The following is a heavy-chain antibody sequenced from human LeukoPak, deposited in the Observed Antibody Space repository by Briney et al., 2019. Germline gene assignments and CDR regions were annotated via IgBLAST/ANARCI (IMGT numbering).Heavy chain of an antibody. Sequence: GGSLRLPCAAYGFTFSSYAMSWDRQAPGKGLEWVSAISGSGGSTYYADSVKGRFTISRDNSKNTLYLQMNSLRAEDTAVYYCAKPLYVDIVATVAFDIWGQGTMVTVSS. CDR1: GFTFSSYA. J-gene: IGHJ3*02. V-gene: IGHV3-23*01. CDR3: AKPLYVDIVATVAFDI. D-gene: IGHD5-12*01. CDR2: ISGSGGST.